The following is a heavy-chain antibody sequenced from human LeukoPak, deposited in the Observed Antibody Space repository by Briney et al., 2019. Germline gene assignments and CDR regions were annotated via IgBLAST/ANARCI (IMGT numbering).Heavy chain of an antibody. CDR3: ARVYSSSFWNWFDP. CDR2: INHSGST. V-gene: IGHV4-34*01. CDR1: GGSFSGYY. D-gene: IGHD6-13*01. J-gene: IGHJ5*02. Sequence: PSETLSLTCAVYGGSFSGYYWSWIRQPPGKGLEWIGEINHSGSTNYNPPLKSRVTISVDTSKNQFSLKLSSVTAADTAVYYCARVYSSSFWNWFDPWGQGTLVTVSS.